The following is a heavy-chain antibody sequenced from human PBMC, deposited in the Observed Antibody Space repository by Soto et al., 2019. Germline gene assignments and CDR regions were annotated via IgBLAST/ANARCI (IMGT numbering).Heavy chain of an antibody. V-gene: IGHV3-30-3*01. Sequence: GGSLRLSCAASGFTFSSYAMHWVRQAPGKGLEWVAVISYDGSNKYYADSVKGRFTISRDNSKNTLYLQMNSLRAEDTAVYYCARAGDNSLEYYYYGMDVWGQGTTVTVSS. CDR2: ISYDGSNK. CDR3: ARAGDNSLEYYYYGMDV. CDR1: GFTFSSYA. D-gene: IGHD3-16*01. J-gene: IGHJ6*02.